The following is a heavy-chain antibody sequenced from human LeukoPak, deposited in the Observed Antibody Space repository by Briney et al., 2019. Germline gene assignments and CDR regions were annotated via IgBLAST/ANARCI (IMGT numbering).Heavy chain of an antibody. CDR3: AKEERAAAGRDFEY. CDR1: GFTFSSYA. CDR2: ISGSGGSS. J-gene: IGHJ4*02. V-gene: IGHV3-23*01. Sequence: PGGSLRLSCAASGFTFSSYAMSWVRQAPGKGLERVSAISGSGGSSYYADSVKGRFTISRDNSKSTLDLQMNSLRAEDTAVYYCAKEERAAAGRDFEYWGQGTLVTVSS. D-gene: IGHD6-13*01.